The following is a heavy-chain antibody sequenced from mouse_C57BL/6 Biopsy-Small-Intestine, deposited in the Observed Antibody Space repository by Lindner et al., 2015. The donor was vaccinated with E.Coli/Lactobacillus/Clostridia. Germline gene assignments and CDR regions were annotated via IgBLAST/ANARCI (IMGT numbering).Heavy chain of an antibody. CDR1: GFTFSSYA. J-gene: IGHJ2*01. V-gene: IGHV5-4*01. D-gene: IGHD4-1*01. Sequence: VQLQESGGGLVKPGGSLKLSCAASGFTFSSYAMSWVRQTPEKRLEWVATISDGGSYTYYPDNVKGRFTISRDNAKNNLYLHMSHLKSEDTAMYYCARDGNWDGYYFDYWGQGTTLTVSS. CDR3: ARDGNWDGYYFDY. CDR2: ISDGGSYT.